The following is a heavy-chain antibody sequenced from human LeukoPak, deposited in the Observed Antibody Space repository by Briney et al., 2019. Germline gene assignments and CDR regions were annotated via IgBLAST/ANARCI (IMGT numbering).Heavy chain of an antibody. V-gene: IGHV3-30*18. CDR3: AKSMGCSSTSCYALNYYYYGMDV. D-gene: IGHD2-2*01. J-gene: IGHJ6*02. Sequence: PGGSLRLSCAASGFTFSSYGMHWVRQAPGKGLEWVAVISYDGSNKYYADSVKGRFTISRDNSKNTLYLQMNSLRAEDTAVYYCAKSMGCSSTSCYALNYYYYGMDVWGQGTTVTVSS. CDR1: GFTFSSYG. CDR2: ISYDGSNK.